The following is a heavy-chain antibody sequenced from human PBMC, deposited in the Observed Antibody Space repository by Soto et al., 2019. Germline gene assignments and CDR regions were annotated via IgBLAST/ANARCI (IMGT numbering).Heavy chain of an antibody. CDR1: GGSISSGDYY. Sequence: SETLSLTCTVSGGSISSGDYYWSWIRQPPGKGLEWIGYIYYSGSTYYNPSLKSRVTISVDTSKNQFSLKLSSVTAADTAVYYCARLASSRRSSYYYYGMDVWGQGTTVTVSS. D-gene: IGHD6-13*01. V-gene: IGHV4-30-4*01. CDR3: ARLASSRRSSYYYYGMDV. CDR2: IYYSGST. J-gene: IGHJ6*02.